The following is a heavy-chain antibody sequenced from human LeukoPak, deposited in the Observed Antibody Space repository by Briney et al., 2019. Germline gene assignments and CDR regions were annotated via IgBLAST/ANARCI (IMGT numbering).Heavy chain of an antibody. CDR3: AKSRLGYDY. CDR2: ISGSGGDT. CDR1: GFIFNSYV. J-gene: IGHJ4*02. V-gene: IGHV3-23*01. D-gene: IGHD5-12*01. Sequence: GGSLRLSCAASGFIFNSYVMSWVRQAPGPGLEWVSAISGSGGDTYYADSVKGRFTISRDNSKNTLYLQMNSLRAEDTAVYYCAKSRLGYDYWGQGTLVTVSS.